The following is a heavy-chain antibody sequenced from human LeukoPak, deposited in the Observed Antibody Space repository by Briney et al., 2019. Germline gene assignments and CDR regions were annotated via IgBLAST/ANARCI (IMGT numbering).Heavy chain of an antibody. CDR3: ASAYGSGSFDY. V-gene: IGHV4-39*01. CDR2: IYYSGGT. CDR1: GGSISSSSYY. J-gene: IGHJ4*02. D-gene: IGHD3-10*01. Sequence: SETLSLTCTVSGGSISSSSYYWGWIRQPPGKGLEWIGSIYYSGGTYYNPSLKSRVTISVDTSKNQSSLKLSSVTAADTAVYYCASAYGSGSFDYWGQGTLVTVSS.